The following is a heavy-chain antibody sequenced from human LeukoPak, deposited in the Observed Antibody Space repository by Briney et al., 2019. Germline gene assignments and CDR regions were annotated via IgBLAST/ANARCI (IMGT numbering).Heavy chain of an antibody. D-gene: IGHD4-17*01. Sequence: PSETLSLTCTVSGDSLTSGSRYWSWIRQPAGRGLEWIGHFYSSTRTTYNPSLESRITISGDTAKNQFSLKLDSVTAADTAVYFCARCMSELDYGDYAYYYHMDVWGKGTTVTVSS. V-gene: IGHV4-61*09. J-gene: IGHJ6*04. CDR3: ARCMSELDYGDYAYYYHMDV. CDR1: GDSLTSGSRY. CDR2: FYSSTRT.